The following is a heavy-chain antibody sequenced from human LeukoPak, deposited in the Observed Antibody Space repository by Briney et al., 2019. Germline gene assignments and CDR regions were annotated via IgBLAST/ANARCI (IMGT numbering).Heavy chain of an antibody. V-gene: IGHV3-23*01. D-gene: IGHD1-26*01. J-gene: IGHJ6*03. CDR2: ISGSGGNT. CDR1: GFTFSSYA. Sequence: GGSLRLSCAASGFTFSSYAMSWVRQAPGKGLEWVSGISGSGGNTYYAESVKGRFTISRDNSKNTLYLQMNSLRAEDTAIYYCARDPYNGNYGDSYYYYMDVWGKGTTVTISS. CDR3: ARDPYNGNYGDSYYYYMDV.